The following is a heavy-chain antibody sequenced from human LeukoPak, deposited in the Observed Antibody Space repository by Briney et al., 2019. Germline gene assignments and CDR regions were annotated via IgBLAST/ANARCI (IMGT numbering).Heavy chain of an antibody. V-gene: IGHV1-46*01. Sequence: VASVKVSCKASGYTFTSYYMHWVRQAPGQGLERMGIINPSGGSTSYAQKFQGRVTMTRDTSTSTVYMELSSLRSEDTAVYYCARGSITMIPPRDAADAFDIWGQGTMVTVSS. D-gene: IGHD3-22*01. CDR1: GYTFTSYY. J-gene: IGHJ3*02. CDR3: ARGSITMIPPRDAADAFDI. CDR2: INPSGGST.